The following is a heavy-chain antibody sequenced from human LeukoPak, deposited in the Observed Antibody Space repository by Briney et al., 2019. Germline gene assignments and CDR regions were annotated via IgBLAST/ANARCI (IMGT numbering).Heavy chain of an antibody. D-gene: IGHD2/OR15-2a*01. J-gene: IGHJ4*02. CDR3: TPEGLKGAFSSDFDY. CDR1: GFTFSNAW. Sequence: GGSLRLSCAASGFTFSNAWMSWVRRAPGKGLEWVGRIKRKTDGGTTDYAAPVKGRFTISRDDSKNTLFLQMNSLRIEDTAVYYCTPEGLKGAFSSDFDYWGQGILVTVSS. V-gene: IGHV3-15*01. CDR2: IKRKTDGGTT.